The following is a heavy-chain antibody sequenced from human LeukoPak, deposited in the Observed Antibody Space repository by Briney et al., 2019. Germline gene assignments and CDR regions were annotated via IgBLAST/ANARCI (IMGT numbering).Heavy chain of an antibody. D-gene: IGHD5-12*01. V-gene: IGHV3-21*01. J-gene: IGHJ4*02. CDR2: ISSSSSYI. Sequence: GGSLRLSCAASGFTFSSYSMNWVRQAPGKGLEWVSSISSSSSYIYYADSVKGRFTISRDNAKNSLYLQMNSLRAEDTAVYYCARDVQVATIYPLDYWGQGTLVTVSS. CDR1: GFTFSSYS. CDR3: ARDVQVATIYPLDY.